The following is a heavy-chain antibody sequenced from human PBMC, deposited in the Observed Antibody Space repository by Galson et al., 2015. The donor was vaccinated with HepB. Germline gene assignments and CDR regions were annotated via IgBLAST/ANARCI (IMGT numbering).Heavy chain of an antibody. CDR3: ARVLAAAGTGFVDY. CDR2: ISAYNGNT. V-gene: IGHV1-18*01. CDR1: GYTFTSYG. D-gene: IGHD6-13*01. Sequence: SVKVSCKASGYTFTSYGISWVRQAPGQGLEWMGWISAYNGNTNYAQKLQGRVTMTTDTSTSTAYMELRSLRSDDTAVYYCARVLAAAGTGFVDYWGQGTLVTVSS. J-gene: IGHJ4*02.